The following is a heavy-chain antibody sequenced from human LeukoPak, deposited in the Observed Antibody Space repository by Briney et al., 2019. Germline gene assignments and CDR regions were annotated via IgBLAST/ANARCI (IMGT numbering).Heavy chain of an antibody. CDR3: VKEHVDRAFTRSFEI. CDR1: GASVTDTL. Sequence: PGGSLRLSCTLSGASVTDTLIDWVRQAPGKGLEWVSAISPDKTYYADSVKGRLTISRDNYKNTVDLHMNSPRAEDTAIYYCVKEHVDRAFTRSFEIWGQGIVVTVSS. D-gene: IGHD3-3*02. V-gene: IGHV3-53*01. CDR2: ISPDKT. J-gene: IGHJ3*02.